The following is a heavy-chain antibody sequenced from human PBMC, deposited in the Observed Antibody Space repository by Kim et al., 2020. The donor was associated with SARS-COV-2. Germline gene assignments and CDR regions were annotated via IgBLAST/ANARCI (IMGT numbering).Heavy chain of an antibody. CDR1: GFTFSSYA. CDR3: AKGVLNGGMGYTDY. V-gene: IGHV3-23*01. Sequence: GGSLRLSCAAYGFTFSSYAMSWVRQAPGKGLEWVSAISGSGGSTYYADSVKGRFTISRDNSKNTLYLQMSSLRAEDTAVYYCAKGVLNGGMGYTDYWGQGSLVTVSS. D-gene: IGHD5-18*01. J-gene: IGHJ4*02. CDR2: ISGSGGST.